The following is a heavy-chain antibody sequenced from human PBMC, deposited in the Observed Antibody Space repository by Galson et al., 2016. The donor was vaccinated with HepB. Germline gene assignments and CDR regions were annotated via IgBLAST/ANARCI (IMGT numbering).Heavy chain of an antibody. V-gene: IGHV3-33*01. Sequence: SLRLSCAASGFTFNNYGMHWVRQASGKGLEWVALIWYDGRNKYYADSVKGRFTISRDNSKNTLYLRMNSLRAEDTAVYYCVRDRAARDTVYYYGMDVWGQGATVTVSS. CDR3: VRDRAARDTVYYYGMDV. D-gene: IGHD6-25*01. CDR1: GFTFNNYG. J-gene: IGHJ6*02. CDR2: IWYDGRNK.